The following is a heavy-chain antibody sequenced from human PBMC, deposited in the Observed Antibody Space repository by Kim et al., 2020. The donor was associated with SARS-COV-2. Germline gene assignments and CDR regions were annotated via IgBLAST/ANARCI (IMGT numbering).Heavy chain of an antibody. CDR2: IWYDGSNK. V-gene: IGHV3-33*01. J-gene: IGHJ5*02. Sequence: GGSLRLSCAASGFTFSSYGMHWVRQAPGKGLEWVAVIWYDGSNKYYADSVKGRFTISRDNSKNTLYLQMNSLRAEDTAVYYCARDFGVGYGSGWYSPWGQGTLVTVSS. CDR1: GFTFSSYG. D-gene: IGHD6-19*01. CDR3: ARDFGVGYGSGWYSP.